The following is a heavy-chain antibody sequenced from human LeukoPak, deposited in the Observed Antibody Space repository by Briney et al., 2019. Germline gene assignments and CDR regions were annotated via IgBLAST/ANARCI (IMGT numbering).Heavy chain of an antibody. CDR1: GYTFTTYY. CDR3: ARGSYSRGWDLAAMGDSFDY. J-gene: IGHJ4*02. CDR2: INPNGGSR. D-gene: IGHD6-19*01. V-gene: IGHV1-46*01. Sequence: GASVKVSCKASGYTFTTYYLHWVRQVPGQGLEWMGVINPNGGSRKYAQKFQGRVTMPRDMSTSTLYMEVSGLTSEDTAVYYCARGSYSRGWDLAAMGDSFDYWGQGTLVTVSS.